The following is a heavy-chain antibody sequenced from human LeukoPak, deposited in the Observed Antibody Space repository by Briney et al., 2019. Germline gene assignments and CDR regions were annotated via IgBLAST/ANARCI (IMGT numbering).Heavy chain of an antibody. CDR3: AKGTTYYDILTGYGYPYYFDH. V-gene: IGHV3-23*01. D-gene: IGHD3-9*01. Sequence: GGSLRLSCAASGFAFSKYAISWVRQAPGKGLEWVSAISGSGGSKYYADSVKGRFTISRDNSKNTLYVQMNSLRAEDTATYYCAKGTTYYDILTGYGYPYYFDHWGQGNLVTVSS. J-gene: IGHJ4*02. CDR2: ISGSGGSK. CDR1: GFAFSKYA.